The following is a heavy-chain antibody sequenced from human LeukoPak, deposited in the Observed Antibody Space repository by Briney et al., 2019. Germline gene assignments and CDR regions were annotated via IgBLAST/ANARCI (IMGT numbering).Heavy chain of an antibody. CDR2: IWYDGSNK. D-gene: IGHD2-15*01. V-gene: IGHV3-33*08. J-gene: IGHJ4*02. CDR1: GFTFSSYA. CDR3: ARVYCSGGSCYRAFDY. Sequence: PGGSLRLSCAASGFTFSSYAMSWVRQAPGKGLEWVAVIWYDGSNKYYADSVKGRFTISRDNSKNTLYLQMNSLRAEDTAVYYCARVYCSGGSCYRAFDYWGQGALVTVSS.